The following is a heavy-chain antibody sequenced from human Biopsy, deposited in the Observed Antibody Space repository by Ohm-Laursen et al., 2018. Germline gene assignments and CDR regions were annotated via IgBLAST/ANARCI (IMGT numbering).Heavy chain of an antibody. J-gene: IGHJ3*02. CDR3: AKGRVGNSGSLDI. D-gene: IGHD1-1*01. CDR1: GFIFSDYY. V-gene: IGHV3-11*01. Sequence: SLRLSCTASGFIFSDYYMSWIRQAPGKGLEWVSNINSVGTTYYADSVRGRFTVSRDNSQNTLYLQMNSLRAEDTAIYYCAKGRVGNSGSLDIWGHGTMVTVSS. CDR2: INSVGTT.